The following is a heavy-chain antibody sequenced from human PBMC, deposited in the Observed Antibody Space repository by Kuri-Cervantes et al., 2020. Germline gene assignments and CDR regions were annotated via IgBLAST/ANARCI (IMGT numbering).Heavy chain of an antibody. J-gene: IGHJ6*02. CDR3: AKPTLMEGYYYYGMDV. Sequence: GGSLRLSCAASGFTFSSYAMHWVRQAPGKGLEWVAVIWYDGSNKYYADSVKGRFTISRDNSKNTPYLQMNSLRAEDTAVYYCAKPTLMEGYYYYGMDVWGQGTTVTVSS. D-gene: IGHD2-8*01. CDR2: IWYDGSNK. CDR1: GFTFSSYA. V-gene: IGHV3-30*02.